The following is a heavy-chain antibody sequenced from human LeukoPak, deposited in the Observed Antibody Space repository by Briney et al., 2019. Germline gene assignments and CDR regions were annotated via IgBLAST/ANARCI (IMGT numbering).Heavy chain of an antibody. CDR3: AKGAHSSGWPHNWFDP. Sequence: QPGGSLRLSCAASKFTVRSYDMQWVRQAPGKGLEWVAFIRHDGSNKDYVDSVKGRFTISRDNSKNTLYLQMNSLRIEDTAVYYCAKGAHSSGWPHNWFDPWGQGTLVTVSS. CDR2: IRHDGSNK. D-gene: IGHD6-19*01. CDR1: KFTVRSYD. J-gene: IGHJ5*02. V-gene: IGHV3-30*02.